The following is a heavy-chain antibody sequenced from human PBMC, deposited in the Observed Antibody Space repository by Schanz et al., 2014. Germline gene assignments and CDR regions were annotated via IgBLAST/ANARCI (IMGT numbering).Heavy chain of an antibody. Sequence: EVQLVESGGGLVQPGGSLRLSCAASGLTFSNQAMSWVRQAPGKGLEWVSAISGSGDNTFYADSVRGRFTISRDNSRNTLYLQMNSLRAEDTAVYYCAREKRRTEVVLDHWGQGTLVTVS. CDR2: ISGSGDNT. J-gene: IGHJ4*02. V-gene: IGHV3-23*04. CDR3: AREKRRTEVVLDH. CDR1: GLTFSNQA.